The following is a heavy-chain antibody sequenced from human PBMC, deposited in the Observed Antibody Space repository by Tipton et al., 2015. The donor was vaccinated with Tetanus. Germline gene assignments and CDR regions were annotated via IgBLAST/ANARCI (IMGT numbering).Heavy chain of an antibody. CDR1: GDSVSTGNFY. J-gene: IGHJ4*02. D-gene: IGHD5-18*01. CDR2: IHHSGLA. CDR3: VRGRGLGAYSYGFEY. V-gene: IGHV4-30-4*01. Sequence: TLSLTCTVSGDSVSTGNFYWSWIRQPPGKGLEWIAFIHHSGLAFSKPSLKSRVSISIDTSQNQFSLRLTSVTAAGTAVYYCVRGRGLGAYSYGFEYWGQGALVTVSS.